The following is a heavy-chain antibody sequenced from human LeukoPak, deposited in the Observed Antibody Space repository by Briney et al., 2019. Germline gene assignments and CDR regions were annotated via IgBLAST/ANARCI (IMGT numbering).Heavy chain of an antibody. Sequence: SETLSLTCTVTGGSISSYYWSWIRQPPGKGLEWIGYIYYSGSTNYNPSLKSRVTISVDTSKNQFSLKLSSVTAADTAVYYCAALDGDYSFDYWGQGTLVTVSS. D-gene: IGHD4-17*01. V-gene: IGHV4-59*01. CDR2: IYYSGST. J-gene: IGHJ4*02. CDR1: GGSISSYY. CDR3: AALDGDYSFDY.